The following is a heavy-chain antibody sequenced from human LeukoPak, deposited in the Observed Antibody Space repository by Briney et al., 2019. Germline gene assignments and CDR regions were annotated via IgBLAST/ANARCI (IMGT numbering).Heavy chain of an antibody. V-gene: IGHV3-7*01. CDR2: IRQDGSEK. J-gene: IGHJ4*02. Sequence: GGSLRLSCAASGFTFSDYWMTWVRQAPGKGLEWVANIRQDGSEKYHVDSVKGRFTISRDNAKNSVYLQMNSLRTEDTAVYYCARISCSRSSCYGVYDYWGQGSLVTVSS. D-gene: IGHD2-15*01. CDR1: GFTFSDYW. CDR3: ARISCSRSSCYGVYDY.